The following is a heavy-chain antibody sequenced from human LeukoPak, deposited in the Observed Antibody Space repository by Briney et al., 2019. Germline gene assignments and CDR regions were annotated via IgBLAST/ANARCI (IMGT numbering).Heavy chain of an antibody. CDR3: AREEFSGGFRSFNYFDY. CDR2: IYYSGST. V-gene: IGHV4-39*07. Sequence: SETLSLTCTVSGGSISSSSYYWGWIRQPPGKGLEWIGSIYYSGSTYYNPSLKSRVTISVDTSKNQFSLKLSSVTAADTAVYYCAREEFSGGFRSFNYFDYWGQGTLVTVSS. D-gene: IGHD3-10*01. J-gene: IGHJ4*02. CDR1: GGSISSSSYY.